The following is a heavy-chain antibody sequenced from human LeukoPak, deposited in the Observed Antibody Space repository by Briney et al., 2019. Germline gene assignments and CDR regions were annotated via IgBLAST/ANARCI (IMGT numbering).Heavy chain of an antibody. CDR1: GYTFTGYY. J-gene: IGHJ4*02. CDR2: INPNSGGT. D-gene: IGHD3-10*01. CDR3: ARPRRYGSGSYCFDY. Sequence: RASVKVSCKASGYTFTGYYMHWVRQAPGQGLEWMGWINPNSGGTNYAQKFQGRVTMTRDTSISTAYMELSRLRSDDTAVCYCARPRRYGSGSYCFDYWGQGTLVTVSS. V-gene: IGHV1-2*02.